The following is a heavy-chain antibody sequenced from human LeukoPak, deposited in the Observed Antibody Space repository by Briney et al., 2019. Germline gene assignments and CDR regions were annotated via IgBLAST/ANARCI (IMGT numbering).Heavy chain of an antibody. J-gene: IGHJ4*02. Sequence: SETLSLTCTVSGGSISSGGYYWSWIRQHPGKGLEWIGYIYYSGSTYYNPSLKSRVTISVDTSKNQFSLKLSSVTAADTAVYYCSGGNSEDFDYWGQGTLVTVSS. CDR3: SGGNSEDFDY. V-gene: IGHV4-31*03. D-gene: IGHD4-23*01. CDR1: GGSISSGGYY. CDR2: IYYSGST.